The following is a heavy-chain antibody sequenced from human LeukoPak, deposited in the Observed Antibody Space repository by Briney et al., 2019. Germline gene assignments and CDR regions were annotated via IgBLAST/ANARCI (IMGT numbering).Heavy chain of an antibody. CDR1: GGTFSSCA. J-gene: IGHJ4*02. CDR2: IIPIFGTA. D-gene: IGHD7-27*01. V-gene: IGHV1-69*13. Sequence: SVKVSCTASGGTFSSCAISWVRQAPGQGLEWMGGIIPIFGTANYAQKFQGRVTITADESTSTAYMELSSLRSEDTAVYYCARVQLGRPKGHFDYWGQGTLVTVSS. CDR3: ARVQLGRPKGHFDY.